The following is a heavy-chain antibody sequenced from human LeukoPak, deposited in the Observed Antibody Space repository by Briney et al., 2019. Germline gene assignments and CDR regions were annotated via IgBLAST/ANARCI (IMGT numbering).Heavy chain of an antibody. CDR1: GFSFGAYA. CDR3: ACRPLDN. V-gene: IGHV3-23*01. Sequence: PGGSLRLSCAASGFSFGAYAMSWVRQAPGKGLEWLSAISATGGRTFYADSVKDRFTISRDNSKNTIYLHMSSLRAEDTAVYYCACRPLDNWGRGTLVTVSS. CDR2: ISATGGRT. J-gene: IGHJ4*02.